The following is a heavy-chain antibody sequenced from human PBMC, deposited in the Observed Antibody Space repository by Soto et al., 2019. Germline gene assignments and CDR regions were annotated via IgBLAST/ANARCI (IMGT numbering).Heavy chain of an antibody. J-gene: IGHJ6*02. CDR1: GFTVSSNH. Sequence: EVQLVESGGGLVQPGGSLRLSCAASGFTVSSNHMSWVRQAPGKGLEWVSVIYSGGSTYYADSVKGRFTISRDNSKNTLYLQMNSLRAEDTAVYYCARDHGFYYYYGMDVWGQGTTVTVSS. V-gene: IGHV3-66*01. D-gene: IGHD2-2*03. CDR3: ARDHGFYYYYGMDV. CDR2: IYSGGST.